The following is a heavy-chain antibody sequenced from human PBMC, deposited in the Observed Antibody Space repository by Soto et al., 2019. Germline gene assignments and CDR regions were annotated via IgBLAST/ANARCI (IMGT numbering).Heavy chain of an antibody. Sequence: VQLVQSGAEMKKPGSSVKVSCQSSGGTFNTYAMNWVRQAPGQGPEWMGDISPMFGAANYAPKFQGRVTITADESTGTSYVQLSSLTSEDTALYFCAREVQVHTPAFVYWGQGTLVTVSS. D-gene: IGHD3-10*01. J-gene: IGHJ4*02. CDR1: GGTFNTYA. CDR2: ISPMFGAA. CDR3: AREVQVHTPAFVY. V-gene: IGHV1-69*19.